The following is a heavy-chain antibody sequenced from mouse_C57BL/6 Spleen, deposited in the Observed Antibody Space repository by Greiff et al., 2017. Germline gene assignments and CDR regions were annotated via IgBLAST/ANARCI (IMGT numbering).Heavy chain of an antibody. J-gene: IGHJ2*01. Sequence: DVKLVESGGGLVKPGGSLKLSCAASGFTFSDYGMHWVRQAPEKGLEWVAYISSGSSTIYYADTVKGRFTISRDNAKNTLFLQMTSLRSEDTAMYYCARGEISFYYFDYRGQGTTLTVSS. CDR3: ARGEISFYYFDY. V-gene: IGHV5-17*01. CDR1: GFTFSDYG. CDR2: ISSGSSTI.